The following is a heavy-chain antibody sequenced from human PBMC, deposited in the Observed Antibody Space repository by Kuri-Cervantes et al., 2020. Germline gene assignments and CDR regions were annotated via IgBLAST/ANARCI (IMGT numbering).Heavy chain of an antibody. J-gene: IGHJ2*01. D-gene: IGHD3-22*01. CDR1: GGTFSSYA. CDR2: IIPIFGTA. Sequence: SVKVSCKASGGTFSSYAISWVRQAPGQGLEWMGGIIPIFGTANYAQKFQGRVTITTDESTSTAYMELSSLRSEDTAVYYCARDSVYYDSSGYHWEYWYFDLWGRGTLVTVSS. V-gene: IGHV1-69*05. CDR3: ARDSVYYDSSGYHWEYWYFDL.